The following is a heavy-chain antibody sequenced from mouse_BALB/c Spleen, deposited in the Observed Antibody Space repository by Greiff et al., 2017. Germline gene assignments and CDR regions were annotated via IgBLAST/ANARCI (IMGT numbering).Heavy chain of an antibody. V-gene: IGHV5-17*02. Sequence: EVKLVESGGGLVQPGGSRKLSCAASGFTFSSFGMHWVRQAPEKGLEWVAYISSGSSTIYYADTVKGRFTISRDNPKNTLFLQMTSLRSEDTAMYYCASGGTCFNYWGQGTTLTVSS. CDR3: ASGGTCFNY. CDR1: GFTFSSFG. J-gene: IGHJ2*01. CDR2: ISSGSSTI. D-gene: IGHD3-3*01.